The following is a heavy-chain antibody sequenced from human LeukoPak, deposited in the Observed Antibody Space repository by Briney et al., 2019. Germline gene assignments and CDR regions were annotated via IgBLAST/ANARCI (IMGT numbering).Heavy chain of an antibody. J-gene: IGHJ4*02. V-gene: IGHV3-74*01. CDR1: GFTFSSYW. CDR2: INSDGSST. Sequence: GGSLRLSCAASGFTFSSYWMHWVRQAPGKGLVWVSRINSDGSSTSYADSVKGRFTISRDNAKNTLYLQMNSLRAEDTAVYYCAREISMAAAGLFDYWGQGTLVTVSS. CDR3: AREISMAAAGLFDY. D-gene: IGHD6-13*01.